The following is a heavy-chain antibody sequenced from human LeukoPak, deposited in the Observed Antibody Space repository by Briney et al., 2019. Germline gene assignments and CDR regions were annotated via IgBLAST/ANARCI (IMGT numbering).Heavy chain of an antibody. J-gene: IGHJ6*03. CDR1: GFTFNKFW. D-gene: IGHD4-17*01. CDR2: INTDGSST. Sequence: GGSLRLSCTASGFTFNKFWMHWVRQAPGKGLVWVSRINTDGSSTRYADSVKGRFTISKDHAKNTLYLQTDRLRAEDTAVYFCARGWFSDYVNYYYYIDVWGKGTTVTVSS. CDR3: ARGWFSDYVNYYYYIDV. V-gene: IGHV3-74*01.